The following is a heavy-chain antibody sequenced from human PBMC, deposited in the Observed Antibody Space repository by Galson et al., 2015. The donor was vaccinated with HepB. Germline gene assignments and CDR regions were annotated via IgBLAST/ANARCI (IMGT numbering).Heavy chain of an antibody. V-gene: IGHV3-30*03. CDR1: GFTFSSYG. Sequence: SLRLSCAASGFTFSSYGMHWVRQAPGKGLEWVAVISYDGSNKYYADSVKGRFTISRDNSKNTLYLQMNSLRAEGTAVYYCARDFGIAAAGTAAYYYYGMDVWGKGTTVTVSS. J-gene: IGHJ6*04. CDR3: ARDFGIAAAGTAAYYYYGMDV. CDR2: ISYDGSNK. D-gene: IGHD6-13*01.